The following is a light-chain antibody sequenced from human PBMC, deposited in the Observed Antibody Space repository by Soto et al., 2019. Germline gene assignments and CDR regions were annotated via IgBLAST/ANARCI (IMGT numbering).Light chain of an antibody. V-gene: IGLV1-44*01. CDR3: ATWDDDLYTPI. CDR2: NNN. J-gene: IGLJ2*01. CDR1: NSNIDSNT. Sequence: QSVLTQPPSASGTPGQRVTISCSGSNSNIDSNTVNWYQQLPGTAPKLLIYNNNQRPSGVPDRFSGSKSGTSASLAITGLRSDDEADYYCATWDDDLYTPIIGGGTKLTVL.